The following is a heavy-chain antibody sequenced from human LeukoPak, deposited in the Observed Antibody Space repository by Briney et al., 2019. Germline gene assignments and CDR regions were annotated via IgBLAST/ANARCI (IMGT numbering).Heavy chain of an antibody. Sequence: GGSLRLSCAASGFTFSSYTMSWVRQAPGKGLEWVSGISGSGGSTYYADSVKGRFTISRDNSKNTLYLQMNSLRAEDTAVYYCAKDSGDGIYFDYWGQGTLVTVSS. V-gene: IGHV3-23*01. CDR1: GFTFSSYT. J-gene: IGHJ4*02. D-gene: IGHD2-15*01. CDR3: AKDSGDGIYFDY. CDR2: ISGSGGST.